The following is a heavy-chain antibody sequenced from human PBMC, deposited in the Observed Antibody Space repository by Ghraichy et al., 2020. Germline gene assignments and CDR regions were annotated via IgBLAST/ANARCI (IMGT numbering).Heavy chain of an antibody. CDR2: INHRGST. V-gene: IGHV4-34*01. CDR3: ARTYYGGNSGAFDI. J-gene: IGHJ3*02. Sequence: SQTLSLTCAVYGGSFSDYYWTWIRQPPGKGLEWIGEINHRGSTIYNPSLKSRVTISADTSKNQFSLKLTSVTGADTAVYYCARTYYGGNSGAFDIWCQGTMVTVSS. D-gene: IGHD4-23*01. CDR1: GGSFSDYY.